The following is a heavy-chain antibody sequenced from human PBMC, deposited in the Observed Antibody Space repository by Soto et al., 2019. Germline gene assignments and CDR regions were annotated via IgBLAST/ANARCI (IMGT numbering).Heavy chain of an antibody. CDR3: AREWELRGGNWFDP. V-gene: IGHV4-39*02. CDR1: GGSISSSSYY. CDR2: IYYSGSP. D-gene: IGHD1-26*01. Sequence: QLQLQESGPGLVKPSETLSLTCTASGGSISSSSYYWGWIRQPPGKGLEWIGSIYYSGSPYYNPSLRSRVTISVDTSKNQFSLKLSSVTAADTAVYYCAREWELRGGNWFDPWGQGTLVTVSS. J-gene: IGHJ5*02.